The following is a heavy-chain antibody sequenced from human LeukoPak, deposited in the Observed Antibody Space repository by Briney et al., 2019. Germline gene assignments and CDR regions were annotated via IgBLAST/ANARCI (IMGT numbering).Heavy chain of an antibody. V-gene: IGHV3-23*01. CDR3: AKERGLDYYYYYMDV. CDR1: GFTFNYYG. J-gene: IGHJ6*03. Sequence: GGSLRLSCAASGFTFNYYGMSWVRQAPGKGLEWVSAISGSGGSTYYADSVKGRFTISRDNSKNTLYLQMNSLRAEDTAVYYCAKERGLDYYYYYMDVWGKGTTVTVSS. CDR2: ISGSGGST. D-gene: IGHD3-16*01.